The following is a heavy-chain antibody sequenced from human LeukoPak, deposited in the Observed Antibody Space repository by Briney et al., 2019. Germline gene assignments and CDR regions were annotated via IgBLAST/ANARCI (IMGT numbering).Heavy chain of an antibody. CDR3: ARGGRYSYDDFDY. J-gene: IGHJ4*02. V-gene: IGHV3-74*01. CDR2: INSDGSST. CDR1: GFTFSSYW. Sequence: GGSLRLSCAASGFTFSSYWMHWVRQAPGKGLVWVSRINSDGSSTSYADSVKGRFTISRDNAKNTLYLQMNSLRAEDTAVYYCARGGRYSYDDFDYWGQGTLATVSS. D-gene: IGHD5-18*01.